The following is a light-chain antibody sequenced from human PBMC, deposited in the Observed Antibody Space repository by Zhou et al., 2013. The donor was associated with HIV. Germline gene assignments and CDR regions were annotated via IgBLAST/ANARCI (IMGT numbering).Light chain of an antibody. CDR1: QSVSSSY. V-gene: IGKV3-20*01. Sequence: EIVLTQSPGTLSLSPGERATLSCRASQSVSSSYLGWYQQKPGQAPRLLIYGASSRATGIPDRFSGSGSGTDFTLSISGLEPEDFAVYFCQQYGSSTSFGGGPRWR. CDR2: GAS. J-gene: IGKJ4*02. CDR3: QQYGSSTS.